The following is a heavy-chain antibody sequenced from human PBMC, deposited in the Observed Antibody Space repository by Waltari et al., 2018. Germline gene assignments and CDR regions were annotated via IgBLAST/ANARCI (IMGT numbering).Heavy chain of an antibody. CDR3: ARINRMRNWYFDV. Sequence: EVQLVESGGGLVQPGGSLRLSCAASVFTFSSFWMHWVRQRPGEGLVWVSRTNTDGSGTSYADSVRGRFTISRDNAKSTVYLQMNSLTAEDTAVYYCARINRMRNWYFDVWGRGTLVTVSS. J-gene: IGHJ2*01. V-gene: IGHV3-74*01. CDR1: VFTFSSFW. CDR2: TNTDGSGT.